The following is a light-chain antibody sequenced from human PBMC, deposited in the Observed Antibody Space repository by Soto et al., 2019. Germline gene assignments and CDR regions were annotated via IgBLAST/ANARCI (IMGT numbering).Light chain of an antibody. J-gene: IGLJ1*01. Sequence: QSVLTQPPSVSAAPGQKVTISCSGSSSNIGNNYVSWYQQLPGTAPKLLIYDNNKRPSGIPDRFSGSKSGTSATLGITGLQTGDEADYYCGSITRSTTSVFGTGTKLTVL. CDR1: SSNIGNNY. V-gene: IGLV1-51*01. CDR3: GSITRSTTSV. CDR2: DNN.